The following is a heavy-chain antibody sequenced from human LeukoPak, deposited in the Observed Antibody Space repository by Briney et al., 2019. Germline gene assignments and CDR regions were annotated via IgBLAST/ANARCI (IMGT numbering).Heavy chain of an antibody. CDR1: GFTFSSYW. CDR3: ARVFGLVGALDY. Sequence: GGSLRLSCAAAGFTFSSYWMSWVRQAPGKGLEWVANIKQDGSEKYYVASVKGRFTIPRANAKNSLYLQMTSLRAEDTAVYSCARVFGLVGALDYWGQGTLVTVSS. J-gene: IGHJ4*02. D-gene: IGHD1-26*01. V-gene: IGHV3-7*01. CDR2: IKQDGSEK.